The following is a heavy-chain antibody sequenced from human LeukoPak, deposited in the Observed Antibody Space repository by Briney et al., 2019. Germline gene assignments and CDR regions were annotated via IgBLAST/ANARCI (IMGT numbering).Heavy chain of an antibody. D-gene: IGHD3-9*01. CDR2: IIPILGIA. J-gene: IGHJ4*02. CDR1: GGTFSSYA. Sequence: GASVKVSCKASGGTFSSYAISWVRQAPGQGLEWMGRIIPILGIANYAQKFQGRVTMTRNTSISTAYMELSSLRSEDTAVYYCARGRGRYFDWLSNDYWGQGTLVTVSS. CDR3: ARGRGRYFDWLSNDY. V-gene: IGHV1-69*04.